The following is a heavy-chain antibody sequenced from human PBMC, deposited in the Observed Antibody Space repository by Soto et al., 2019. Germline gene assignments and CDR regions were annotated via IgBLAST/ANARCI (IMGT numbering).Heavy chain of an antibody. J-gene: IGHJ6*02. V-gene: IGHV3-30*18. D-gene: IGHD1-1*01. CDR3: AKVPYKWNDYYYGMDV. Sequence: PGWSLRLSCAASGFIFSNYGMHWVRQAPGKGLEWVTVISYDGSNKYYADSVKGRFTISRDNSQNMVYLQMNSLRADDTAVYYCAKVPYKWNDYYYGMDVWGQGTTVTVSS. CDR2: ISYDGSNK. CDR1: GFIFSNYG.